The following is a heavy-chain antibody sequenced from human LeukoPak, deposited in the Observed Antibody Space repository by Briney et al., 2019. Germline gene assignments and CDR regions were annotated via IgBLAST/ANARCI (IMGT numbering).Heavy chain of an antibody. CDR3: ARVPGRYFDWLSGDYYFDY. CDR2: IYYSGST. D-gene: IGHD3-9*01. V-gene: IGHV4-39*01. J-gene: IGHJ4*02. Sequence: SETLSLTCTVSGGSISSSSYYWGWIRQPPGKGLEWIGSIYYSGSTYYNPSLKSRVTISVDTSKNQFSLKLSSVTAADTAVYYCARVPGRYFDWLSGDYYFDYWGQGTLVTVSS. CDR1: GGSISSSSYY.